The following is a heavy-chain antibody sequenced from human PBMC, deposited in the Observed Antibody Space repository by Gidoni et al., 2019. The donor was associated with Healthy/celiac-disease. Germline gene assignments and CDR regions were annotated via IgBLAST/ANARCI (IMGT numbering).Heavy chain of an antibody. D-gene: IGHD5-12*01. J-gene: IGHJ5*02. V-gene: IGHV4-39*01. CDR1: GGSISSRSYF. CDR2: IYYSGST. Sequence: QLQLQESGPGLVKPSETLSLTCTVSGGSISSRSYFWGWIRQPPGKGLEWIGSIYYSGSTYYNPSLKSRVTISVDTSKNQFSLKLSSVTAADTAVYYCASEVYIVATMFWFDPWGQGTLVTVSS. CDR3: ASEVYIVATMFWFDP.